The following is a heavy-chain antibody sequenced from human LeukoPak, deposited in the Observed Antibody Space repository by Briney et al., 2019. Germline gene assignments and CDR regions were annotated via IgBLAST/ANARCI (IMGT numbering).Heavy chain of an antibody. CDR2: IKQDGSEK. D-gene: IGHD3-10*01. CDR1: GFTFSSYW. Sequence: PGGSLRLSCAASGFTFSSYWMSWVRQAPGKGLEWVANIKQDGSEKYYVDSVKGRFTISRDNAKNSLYLQMNSLRAEDTAVYYCARAPIWFGEGLFDYWGQGTLVTVSS. J-gene: IGHJ4*02. V-gene: IGHV3-7*03. CDR3: ARAPIWFGEGLFDY.